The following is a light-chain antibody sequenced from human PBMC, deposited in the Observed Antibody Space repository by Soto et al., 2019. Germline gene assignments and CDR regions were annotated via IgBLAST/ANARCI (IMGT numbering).Light chain of an antibody. Sequence: EIVMTQSPLTLPVTPGEPASISCRSSQSLLYNNTYNYLDWYVQKPGQSPKLLIYFGSNRAPGVHDRFSGSGSGTDFTLKINRVEAEDVGTYYCMQALQSLTFGQGTRLEIK. CDR1: QSLLYNNTYNY. J-gene: IGKJ5*01. CDR3: MQALQSLT. V-gene: IGKV2-28*01. CDR2: FGS.